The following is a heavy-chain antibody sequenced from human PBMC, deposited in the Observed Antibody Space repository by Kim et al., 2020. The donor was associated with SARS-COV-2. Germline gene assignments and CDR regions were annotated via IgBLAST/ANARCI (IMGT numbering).Heavy chain of an antibody. CDR3: AKDGGGPYTTGWYYFDL. CDR2: ISGSSGSV. D-gene: IGHD6-19*01. J-gene: IGHJ4*02. CDR1: GFTFSTYA. Sequence: GGSLRLSCAASGFTFSTYAMSWVRQAPGKGLEWVSSISGSSGSVYYAESVKGRFTISRDSSKTTLYLQMNTLRAEDTAVYYCAKDGGGPYTTGWYYFDLWGQGALVTVS. V-gene: IGHV3-23*01.